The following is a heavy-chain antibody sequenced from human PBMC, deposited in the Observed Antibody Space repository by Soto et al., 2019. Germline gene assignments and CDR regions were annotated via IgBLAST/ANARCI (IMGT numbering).Heavy chain of an antibody. CDR3: ATKGRWYVGYYYYGMDG. CDR2: FDPEDGET. J-gene: IGHJ6*02. V-gene: IGHV1-24*01. CDR1: GYTLAELS. D-gene: IGHD6-13*01. Sequence: QVQLVQSGAEVKKPGASVKVSCKVSGYTLAELSMHWVRQAPGKGLEWLGGFDPEDGETMYAQKFQGRVTMTEDTATDTAYMELSSLRSEDTAVYYCATKGRWYVGYYYYGMDGWGQGTTVTVSS.